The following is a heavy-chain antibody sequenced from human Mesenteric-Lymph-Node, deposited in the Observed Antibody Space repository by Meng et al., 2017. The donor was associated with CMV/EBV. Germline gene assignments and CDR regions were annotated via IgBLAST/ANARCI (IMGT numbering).Heavy chain of an antibody. V-gene: IGHV3-30*02. J-gene: IGHJ4*02. CDR3: AKVRSGWYFDN. Sequence: GESLKISCAASGFTFSSYGMLWVRQAPGKGLEWVAFIQYDGSNKYYADSVKGRFTISRDNSKNTLYLQMNSLRAEDTAVYYCAKVRSGWYFDNWGQGTPVTVSS. D-gene: IGHD6-19*01. CDR2: IQYDGSNK. CDR1: GFTFSSYG.